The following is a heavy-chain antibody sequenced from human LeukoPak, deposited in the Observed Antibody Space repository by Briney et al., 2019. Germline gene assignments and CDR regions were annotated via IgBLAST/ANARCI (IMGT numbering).Heavy chain of an antibody. CDR1: GGTFSSYA. J-gene: IGHJ3*02. D-gene: IGHD5-12*01. CDR3: ASLSKGLPPGI. CDR2: IIPILGIA. V-gene: IGHV1-69*04. Sequence: ASVKVSCKASGGTFSSYAISWVRQAPGQGLEWMGRIIPILGIANYAQKFQGRVTMTTDTSTSTAYMELRSLRSDDTAVYYCASLSKGLPPGIWGQGTMVTVSS.